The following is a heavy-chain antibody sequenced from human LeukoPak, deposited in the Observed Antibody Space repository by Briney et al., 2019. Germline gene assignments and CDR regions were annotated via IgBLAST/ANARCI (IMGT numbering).Heavy chain of an antibody. V-gene: IGHV3-20*01. J-gene: IGHJ4*02. Sequence: PGGSLRLSCAASGFTFEDYGMSWVRQAPGKGLEWVSGSNWNGGSTGYSDSVKGRFTISRDNAKNSLYLQMNSLRTEDTAVYHCARWRRGGWYFDYWGQGTLVTVSS. D-gene: IGHD6-19*01. CDR2: SNWNGGST. CDR3: ARWRRGGWYFDY. CDR1: GFTFEDYG.